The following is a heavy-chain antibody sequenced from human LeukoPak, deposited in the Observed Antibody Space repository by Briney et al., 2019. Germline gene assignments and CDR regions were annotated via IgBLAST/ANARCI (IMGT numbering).Heavy chain of an antibody. D-gene: IGHD3-22*01. V-gene: IGHV3-23*01. CDR2: ISGSGGST. J-gene: IGHJ4*02. CDR3: AKAAKYYYDSSGCFDD. Sequence: PGGSLRLSCAASGFTFSSYAMSWVRQAPGKGLEWGSAISGSGGSTYYADSVKGRFTISRDNSKNTLYLQMNSLRAEDTAVYYCAKAAKYYYDSSGCFDDWGQGTLVTVSS. CDR1: GFTFSSYA.